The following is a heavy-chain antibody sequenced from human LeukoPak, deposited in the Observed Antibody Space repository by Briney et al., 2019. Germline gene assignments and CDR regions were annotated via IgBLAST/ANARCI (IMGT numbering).Heavy chain of an antibody. J-gene: IGHJ4*02. CDR2: ISGSGGST. V-gene: IGHV3-23*01. CDR1: GFTFSSYA. D-gene: IGHD3-10*01. Sequence: GGSLRLSCAASGFTFSSYAMSWVRQAPGKGLEWVSAISGSGGSTYYADSVKGRFAISRDNSKNTLYLQMNSLRAEDTAVYYCAKPPSPYYDGGNHYFDYWGQGTLVTVSS. CDR3: AKPPSPYYDGGNHYFDY.